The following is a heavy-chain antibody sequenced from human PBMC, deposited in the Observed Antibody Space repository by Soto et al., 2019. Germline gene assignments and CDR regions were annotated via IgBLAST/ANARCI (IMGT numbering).Heavy chain of an antibody. CDR2: TYSSGST. CDR1: GDYISSGGYY. Sequence: SSETLSLTCIVSGDYISSGGYYWSWIREHPEKGLGWIRYTYSSGSTYFRRPLKSRVTISVYKSKNQFSLKRSSVTAAYTAVYFSAREARLTARAALDYCGRVTLVTVS. J-gene: IGHJ4*02. V-gene: IGHV4-31*03. D-gene: IGHD2-21*02. CDR3: AREARLTARAALDY.